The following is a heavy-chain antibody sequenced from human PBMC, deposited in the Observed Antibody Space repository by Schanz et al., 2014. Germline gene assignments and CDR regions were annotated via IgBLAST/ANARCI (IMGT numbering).Heavy chain of an antibody. CDR3: VRDELLWFGEVLSLDY. J-gene: IGHJ4*02. Sequence: EVQLVESGGGLVQPGGSLRLSCGSSGFTFSPYCMHWVRHAPGKGLEWVSGISGSGASTYYADSVKGRFTISRDNSNKTVDLQMNSLRAEDTALYYCVRDELLWFGEVLSLDYWGQGALVTVSS. CDR1: GFTFSPYC. V-gene: IGHV3-23*04. D-gene: IGHD3-10*01. CDR2: ISGSGAST.